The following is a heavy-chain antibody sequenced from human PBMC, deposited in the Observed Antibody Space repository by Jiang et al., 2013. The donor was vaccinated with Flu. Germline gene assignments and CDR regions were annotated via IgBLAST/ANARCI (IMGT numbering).Heavy chain of an antibody. V-gene: IGHV4-38-2*02. CDR2: IYHSGST. CDR3: AREWSGYSSGWYELPPGATLPAGVDY. J-gene: IGHJ4*02. Sequence: GSGLVKPSETLSLTCAVSGYSISSGYYWGWIRQPPGKGLEWIGSIYHSGSTYYNPSLKSRVTISVDTSKNQFSLKLSSVTAADTAVYYCAREWSGYSSGWYELPPGATLPAGVDYWAEGTLVTVSS. CDR1: GYSISSGYY. D-gene: IGHD6-19*01.